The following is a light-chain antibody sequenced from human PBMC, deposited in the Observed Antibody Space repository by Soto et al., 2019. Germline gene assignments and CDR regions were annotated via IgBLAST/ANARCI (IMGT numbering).Light chain of an antibody. CDR1: QNINNY. Sequence: DIQRTQLQSSLSASLVDRVTITCRQSQNINNYLNGYKQKPRKAPNPLIYAPSSLQSGVPSRFTGSRSVTDFTLTISSLQPEDFATYYCQQSYSAPHTFGQGTKLEIK. J-gene: IGKJ2*01. CDR3: QQSYSAPHT. V-gene: IGKV1-39*01. CDR2: APS.